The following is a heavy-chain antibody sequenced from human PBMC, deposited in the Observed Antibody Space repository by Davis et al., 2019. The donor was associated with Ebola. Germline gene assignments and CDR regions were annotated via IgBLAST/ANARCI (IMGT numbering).Heavy chain of an antibody. J-gene: IGHJ6*02. Sequence: PGGSLRLSCEASGFTFSAYWMSWVRQAPGKGLEWVSSLSGSGGLTYYADSVKGRFTISRDNSKNMVYLQMNSLRDEDTGVYYCARRILISSRGAMDVWGQGTTVTVSS. CDR2: LSGSGGLT. CDR1: GFTFSAYW. CDR3: ARRILISSRGAMDV. V-gene: IGHV3-23*01. D-gene: IGHD2-15*01.